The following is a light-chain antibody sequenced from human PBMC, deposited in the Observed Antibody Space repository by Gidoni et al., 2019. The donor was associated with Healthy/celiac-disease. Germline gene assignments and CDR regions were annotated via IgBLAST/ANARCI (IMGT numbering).Light chain of an antibody. CDR2: EVS. Sequence: QSALTQPPSASGSPGQSVTISCTGTSSDVGGYNYVSWYQQHPGKAPKLMIYEVSKRLSGFPDRFSGSKSGNTASLTVSWLQAEDEADYYCSSYAGSNNLGVFGGGTKLTVL. CDR3: SSYAGSNNLGV. CDR1: SSDVGGYNY. J-gene: IGLJ2*01. V-gene: IGLV2-8*01.